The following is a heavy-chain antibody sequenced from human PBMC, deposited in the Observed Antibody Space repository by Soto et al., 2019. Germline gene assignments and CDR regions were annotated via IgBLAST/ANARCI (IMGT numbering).Heavy chain of an antibody. CDR2: INAGNGNT. J-gene: IGHJ4*02. CDR1: GYTFTSYA. Sequence: ASVKVSCKASGYTFTSYAMHWVRQAPGQRLGWMGWINAGNGNTKYSQKLQGRVTMTTDTSTSTAYMELRSLRSDDTAVYYCIIAVADTFPGHFDYWGQVTLVTVSS. V-gene: IGHV1-3*01. D-gene: IGHD6-19*01. CDR3: IIAVADTFPGHFDY.